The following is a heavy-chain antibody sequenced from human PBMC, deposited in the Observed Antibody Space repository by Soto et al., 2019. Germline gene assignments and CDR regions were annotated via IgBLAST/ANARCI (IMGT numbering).Heavy chain of an antibody. D-gene: IGHD6-19*01. CDR3: ARLVAGSRLQGYFDY. CDR2: IYHSGST. CDR1: GGSISSGGYS. Sequence: SETLSLTCAVSGGSISSGGYSWSWIRQPPGKGLEWIGYIYHSGSTYYNPSLKSRVTISVDRSKNQFSLKLSSVTAADTAVYYCARLVAGSRLQGYFDYWGQGTLVTVSS. J-gene: IGHJ4*02. V-gene: IGHV4-30-2*01.